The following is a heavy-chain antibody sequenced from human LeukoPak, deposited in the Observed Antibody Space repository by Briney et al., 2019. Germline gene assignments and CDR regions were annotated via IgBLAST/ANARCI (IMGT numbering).Heavy chain of an antibody. CDR2: FDPEDGET. CDR1: GYTLTELS. D-gene: IGHD3-9*01. V-gene: IGHV1-24*01. CDR3: ATGGPYFDWLASY. Sequence: ASVKVSCKVSGYTLTELSMHWVRQAPGKGLEWMGGFDPEDGETIYAQRFQGRVTMTEDTSTDTAYMELSSLRSEDTAVYYCATGGPYFDWLASYWGQGTLVTVSS. J-gene: IGHJ4*02.